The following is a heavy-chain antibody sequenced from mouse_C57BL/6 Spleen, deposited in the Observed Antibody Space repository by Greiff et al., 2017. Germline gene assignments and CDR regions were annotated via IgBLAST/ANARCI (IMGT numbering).Heavy chain of an antibody. CDR3: ARGNYCGSSYAD. V-gene: IGHV1-53*01. CDR1: GYTFTSYW. J-gene: IGHJ3*01. CDR2: INPSNGGT. Sequence: QVQLQQPGTELVKPGASVKLSCKASGYTFTSYWMHWVKQRPGQGLEWIGNINPSNGGTNYNEKFKGKATLTADKSSSTAYMQLSSLTSEDSAVYYCARGNYCGSSYADWGARTLVTVSA. D-gene: IGHD1-1*01.